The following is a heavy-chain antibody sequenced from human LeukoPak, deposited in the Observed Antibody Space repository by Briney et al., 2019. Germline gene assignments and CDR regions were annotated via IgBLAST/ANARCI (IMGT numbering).Heavy chain of an antibody. CDR1: GFTFSSYS. CDR3: ARVARGRSMGTSDFDY. Sequence: GGSLRLSCAASGFTFSSYSMNWVRQAPGKGLEWVSSISSSSSYIYYADSVKGRFTISRDNAKDSLYLQMNSLRAEDTAVYYCARVARGRSMGTSDFDYWGQGTLVTVSS. CDR2: ISSSSSYI. V-gene: IGHV3-21*01. D-gene: IGHD5-18*01. J-gene: IGHJ4*02.